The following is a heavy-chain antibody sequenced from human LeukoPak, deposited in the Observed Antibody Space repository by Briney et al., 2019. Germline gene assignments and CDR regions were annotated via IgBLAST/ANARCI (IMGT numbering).Heavy chain of an antibody. Sequence: TGGSLRLSCAASGFTFSSYWMHWVRQAPGKGLVWVSRINSDGSSTSYADSVKGRFTISRDNAKNTLYLQMNSLRAEDTAVYYCAGGDVVAVALDYWGQGTLVTVSS. CDR2: INSDGSST. D-gene: IGHD6-19*01. CDR3: AGGDVVAVALDY. V-gene: IGHV3-74*01. J-gene: IGHJ4*02. CDR1: GFTFSSYW.